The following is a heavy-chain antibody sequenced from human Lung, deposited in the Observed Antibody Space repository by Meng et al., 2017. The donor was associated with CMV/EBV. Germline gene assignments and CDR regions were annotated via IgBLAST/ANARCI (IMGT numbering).Heavy chain of an antibody. CDR3: ARAGRSYLYYFDY. V-gene: IGHV6-1*01. CDR1: GDSVSSNSAA. D-gene: IGHD3-22*01. Sequence: SQXXSLTXAISGDSVSSNSAAWNWIRQSPSRGLEWLGTTFYRSKWYNNYGVSVKSRITINADTSTNQLSLQLTSVTPEDTAVYFCARAGRSYLYYFDYWGQGTLVTVSS. J-gene: IGHJ4*02. CDR2: TFYRSKWYN.